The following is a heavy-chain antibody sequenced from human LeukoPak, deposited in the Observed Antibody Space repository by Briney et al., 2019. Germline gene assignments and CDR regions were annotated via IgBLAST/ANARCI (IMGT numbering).Heavy chain of an antibody. J-gene: IGHJ6*03. CDR2: IIPIFGTA. CDR3: ARAGDSSWYPYYYYYMDV. CDR1: GGTFSSYA. Sequence: SVKVSCKASGGTFSSYAISWVRQAPGQGLEWMGGIIPIFGTANYAQKFQGRVTITTDESTSTAYMELSSLRSEDTAVYYCARAGDSSWYPYYYYYMDVWGKGTTVTVSS. D-gene: IGHD6-13*01. V-gene: IGHV1-69*05.